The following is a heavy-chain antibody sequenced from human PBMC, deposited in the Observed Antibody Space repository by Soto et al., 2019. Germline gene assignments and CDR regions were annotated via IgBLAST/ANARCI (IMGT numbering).Heavy chain of an antibody. V-gene: IGHV1-69*10. D-gene: IGHD3-22*01. J-gene: IGHJ4*02. CDR3: ARLLYYDSSGYPVDY. CDR2: INAGNGNT. CDR1: GGTFSSYA. Sequence: GASVKVSCKASGGTFSSYAISWVRQAPGQRLEWMGWINAGNGNTKYSQKFQGRVTITADKSTSTAYMELSSLRSEDTAVYYCARLLYYDSSGYPVDYWGQGTLVTVSS.